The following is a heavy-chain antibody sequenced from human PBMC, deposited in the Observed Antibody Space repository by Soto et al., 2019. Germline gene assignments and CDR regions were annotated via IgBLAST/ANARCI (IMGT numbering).Heavy chain of an antibody. J-gene: IGHJ4*02. V-gene: IGHV3-11*05. Sequence: PGGSLRLSCAASGFTFSDYYMSWIRQAPGKGLGWVSYISSSSSYTNYADTVKGRFTISRDNAKNSLYLQMNSLRAEDTAVYYCARDHHRYSGYDYVDYWGQGTLVTVSS. CDR1: GFTFSDYY. CDR2: ISSSSSYT. D-gene: IGHD5-12*01. CDR3: ARDHHRYSGYDYVDY.